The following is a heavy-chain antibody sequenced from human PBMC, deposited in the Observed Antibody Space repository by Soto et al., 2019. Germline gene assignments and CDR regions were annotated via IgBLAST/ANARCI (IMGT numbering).Heavy chain of an antibody. CDR3: ARDRSNSPDLFDS. CDR2: VYYTGST. V-gene: IGHV4-30-4*01. J-gene: IGHJ4*02. Sequence: QVQLQESGPGLVKPSQTLSLTCSVSGGSINSDEYYWSWIRQPPGGGLEWIGHVYYTGSTSYSPSLKSRLTISIDTSKNQFSLRQTSVSAADAAVYYCARDRSNSPDLFDSWGQGTLVAVSS. D-gene: IGHD4-4*01. CDR1: GGSINSDEYY.